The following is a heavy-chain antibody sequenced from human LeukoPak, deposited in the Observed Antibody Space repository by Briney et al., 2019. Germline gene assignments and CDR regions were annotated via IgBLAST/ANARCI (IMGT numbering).Heavy chain of an antibody. CDR1: GYSFTSYW. CDR3: ARQGYSGSYLPYNWFDP. Sequence: GESLKISCQGSGYSFTSYWIGWVRQMPGKGLEWMGIIYPGDSDTRYSPSFQGQVTISADKSISTAYLQWSSLKASDTAMYYCARQGYSGSYLPYNWFDPWGQGTLVTVSS. CDR2: IYPGDSDT. J-gene: IGHJ5*02. D-gene: IGHD1-26*01. V-gene: IGHV5-51*01.